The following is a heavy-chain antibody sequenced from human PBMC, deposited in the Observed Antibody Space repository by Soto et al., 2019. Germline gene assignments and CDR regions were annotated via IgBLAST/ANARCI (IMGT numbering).Heavy chain of an antibody. CDR1: GFTFSSYA. D-gene: IGHD3-22*01. Sequence: GGSLRFSCAASGFTFSSYAMHWVRQAPGKGLEWVAVISYDGSNKYYADSVKGRFTISRDNSKNTLYLQMNSLRAEDTAVYYCARDHHYYYDSSGYCDYWGQGTLVTVSS. J-gene: IGHJ4*02. CDR2: ISYDGSNK. CDR3: ARDHHYYYDSSGYCDY. V-gene: IGHV3-30-3*01.